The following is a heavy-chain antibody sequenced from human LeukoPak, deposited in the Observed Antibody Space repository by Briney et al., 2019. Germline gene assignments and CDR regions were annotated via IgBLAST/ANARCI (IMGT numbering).Heavy chain of an antibody. J-gene: IGHJ4*02. CDR2: INPNSGGT. V-gene: IGHV1-2*02. Sequence: GASVKVSCKASGYTFTGYYMHWVRQAPGQGLEWMGWINPNSGGTNYAQKFQGRVTMTRDTSISTAYMELSRLRSGDTAVYYCATPESGYSSGWFDYWGQGTLVTVSS. CDR3: ATPESGYSSGWFDY. D-gene: IGHD6-19*01. CDR1: GYTFTGYY.